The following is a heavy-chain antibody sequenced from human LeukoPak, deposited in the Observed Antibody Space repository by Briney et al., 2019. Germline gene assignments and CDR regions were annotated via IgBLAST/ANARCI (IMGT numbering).Heavy chain of an antibody. CDR2: INHSGST. Sequence: SETLSLTCAVYGGSFSGYYWSWVRQPPGKGLEWIGEINHSGSTNYNPSLRSRGTISVDTSKNQFSLKLSSVTAADTAVYYCARRGKAARRPFDYWGQGTLVTVSS. CDR1: GGSFSGYY. V-gene: IGHV4-34*01. J-gene: IGHJ4*02. D-gene: IGHD6-6*01. CDR3: ARRGKAARRPFDY.